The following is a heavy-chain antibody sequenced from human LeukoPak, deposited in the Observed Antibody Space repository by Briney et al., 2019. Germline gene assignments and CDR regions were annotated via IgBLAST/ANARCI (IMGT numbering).Heavy chain of an antibody. D-gene: IGHD7-27*01. Sequence: PSETLSLTCTVSGGSISSGDYYWSWIRQPPGKGPEWIGYIYYSGSTYYNPSLKSRVTISVDTSKNQFSLKLSSVTAADTAVYYCARALTLTGEGREWYFDLWGRGTLVTVSS. V-gene: IGHV4-30-4*01. CDR1: GGSISSGDYY. CDR3: ARALTLTGEGREWYFDL. J-gene: IGHJ2*01. CDR2: IYYSGST.